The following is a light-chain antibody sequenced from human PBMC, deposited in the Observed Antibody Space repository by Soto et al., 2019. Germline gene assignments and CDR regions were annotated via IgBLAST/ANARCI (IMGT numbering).Light chain of an antibody. V-gene: IGKV3-20*01. CDR2: GAS. CDR1: QSVSSSY. CDR3: QQYGSSPPTGT. J-gene: IGKJ1*01. Sequence: EIVLTQSPRTLSLSPGERATLSCRASQSVSSSYLAWYQQKPGQAPRLLIYGASSRATGIPDRFSGSGSGTDFTLTISRLEPEDFAVYYCQQYGSSPPTGTFGQGTRWIS.